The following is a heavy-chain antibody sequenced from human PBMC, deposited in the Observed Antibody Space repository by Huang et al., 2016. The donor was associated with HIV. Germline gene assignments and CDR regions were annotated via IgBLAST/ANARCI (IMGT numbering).Heavy chain of an antibody. V-gene: IGHV3-21*06. CDR1: GFSFSYHS. D-gene: IGHD1-26*01. CDR2: ISGRSNYI. J-gene: IGHJ2*01. Sequence: DVQLVESGGGLVEPGESLRLSCAASGFSFSYHSVVWVRQVPGRRPEWVSSISGRSNYISYADSLKGRSTISRDDANSLLFLQMNSLTAGDTAVYYCARRGNWDDWYFDLWGRGTLVSVSS. CDR3: ARRGNWDDWYFDL.